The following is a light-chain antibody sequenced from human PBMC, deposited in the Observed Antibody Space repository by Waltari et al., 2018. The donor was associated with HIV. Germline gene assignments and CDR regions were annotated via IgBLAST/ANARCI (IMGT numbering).Light chain of an antibody. V-gene: IGLV1-47*01. CDR3: AAWDDSLSGRV. J-gene: IGLJ3*02. CDR2: RNN. CDR1: SSNIGKNF. Sequence: QSGLTQPPSASGTPGQRVTISCSGSSSNIGKNFVFWYQQLPGTAPNLLISRNNQRPSGVPDRFSGSKSGTLASLAISGLRSEDEADYYCAAWDDSLSGRVFGGGTKLTVL.